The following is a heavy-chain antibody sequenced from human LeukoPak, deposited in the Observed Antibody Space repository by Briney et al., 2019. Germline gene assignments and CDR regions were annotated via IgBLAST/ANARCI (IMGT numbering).Heavy chain of an antibody. V-gene: IGHV4-61*01. CDR3: ARLTGYSSESWFDP. Sequence: PSQTLSLTCTVSGGSISSGSYYWSWIRQPPGKGLEWIGYIYYSGSTNYNPSLKSRVTISVDTSKNQFSLKLRSVTAADTAVYYCARLTGYSSESWFDPWGQGTLVTVSS. CDR2: IYYSGST. D-gene: IGHD3-9*01. J-gene: IGHJ5*02. CDR1: GGSISSGSYY.